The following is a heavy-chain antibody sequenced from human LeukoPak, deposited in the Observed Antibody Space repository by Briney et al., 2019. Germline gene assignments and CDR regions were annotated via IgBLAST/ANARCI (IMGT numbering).Heavy chain of an antibody. Sequence: GGSLRLSCAASGFTVISNYMNWFRQAPGEGLEWLSAINGRGITYYAGSVKGRFTISRDNSENTLYLQMNSLTVDDTAVYFCAKERQTGDYFTSDYWGQGTLVTVSS. J-gene: IGHJ4*02. V-gene: IGHV3-53*01. D-gene: IGHD4-17*01. CDR1: GFTVISNY. CDR3: AKERQTGDYFTSDY. CDR2: INGRGIT.